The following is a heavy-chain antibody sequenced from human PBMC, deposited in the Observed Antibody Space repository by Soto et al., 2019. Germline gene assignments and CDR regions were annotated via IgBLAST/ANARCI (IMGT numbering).Heavy chain of an antibody. V-gene: IGHV1-18*01. Sequence: QVQLVQSGAEVKKPGASVKVSCKASGYTFTSNGISWVRQAPGQGLEWMGWISAYNGNTNYAQKLQGRVTMTTDTSTSTAYMELRSLRSDDTAGYYCARDLAYCGGDCYPFDYWGQGTLVTVSS. CDR3: ARDLAYCGGDCYPFDY. J-gene: IGHJ4*02. D-gene: IGHD2-21*02. CDR1: GYTFTSNG. CDR2: ISAYNGNT.